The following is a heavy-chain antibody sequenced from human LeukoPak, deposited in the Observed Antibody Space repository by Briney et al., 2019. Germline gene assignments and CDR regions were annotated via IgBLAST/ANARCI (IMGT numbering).Heavy chain of an antibody. D-gene: IGHD2-8*01. CDR3: ASRACTDGVCSFDY. Sequence: NPGGPLRLSCAASGFTFSSHSMNWVRQAPGKGLEWVSSISSSSSFIYYADSVKGRFTISRDNAKNSLYLQMNSLRAEDTAVYYCASRACTDGVCSFDYWGQGTLVTVSS. CDR2: ISSSSSFI. V-gene: IGHV3-21*06. J-gene: IGHJ4*03. CDR1: GFTFSSHS.